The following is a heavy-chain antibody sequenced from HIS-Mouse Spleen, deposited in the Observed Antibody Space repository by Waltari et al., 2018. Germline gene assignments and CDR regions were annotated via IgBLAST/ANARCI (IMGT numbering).Heavy chain of an antibody. CDR3: ARLLIRVDL. J-gene: IGHJ2*01. CDR1: GGSISSSSYY. CDR2: IDYSGRT. V-gene: IGHV4-39*01. Sequence: QLQLQESGPGLVKPSETLSLTCTVSGGSISSSSYYWGWIRQPPGKGLEWIGSIDYSGRTYCNPSLKSRVTISVDTSKNQFSLKLSSVTAADTAVYYCARLLIRVDLWGRGTLVTVSS. D-gene: IGHD3-16*01.